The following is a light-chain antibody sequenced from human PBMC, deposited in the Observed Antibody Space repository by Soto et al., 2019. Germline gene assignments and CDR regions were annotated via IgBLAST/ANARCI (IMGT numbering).Light chain of an antibody. J-gene: IGLJ3*02. CDR3: QSYDSSLGGSV. CDR2: ANN. CDR1: SSNIGAGYD. V-gene: IGLV1-40*01. Sequence: QSVLTQPPSVSGAPGQRVTISCTGNSSNIGAGYDVHWYQQLPGTAPRLFIYANNNRPSGVPDRFSGSKPGSSASLAITGLQAEDEADYSCQSYDSSLGGSVFGGGTKLTVL.